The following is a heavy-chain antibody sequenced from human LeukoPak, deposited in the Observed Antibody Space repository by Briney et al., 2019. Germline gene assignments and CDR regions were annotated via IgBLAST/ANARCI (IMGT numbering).Heavy chain of an antibody. CDR2: INPNSGGT. Sequence: ASVKVSCKASGYTFTGYYMHWVRQAPGQGLEWMGWINPNSGGTNYAQKFQGRVTMTRDTSISTAYMELSRLRSDDTAVHYCARGTAVAGNNWFDPWGQGTLVTVSS. CDR3: ARGTAVAGNNWFDP. V-gene: IGHV1-2*02. CDR1: GYTFTGYY. D-gene: IGHD6-19*01. J-gene: IGHJ5*02.